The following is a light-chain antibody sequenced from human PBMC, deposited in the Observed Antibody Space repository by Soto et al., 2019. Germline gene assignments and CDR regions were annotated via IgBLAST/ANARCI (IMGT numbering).Light chain of an antibody. V-gene: IGKV3-11*01. CDR3: QQRGDWPRIT. J-gene: IGKJ5*01. Sequence: EIVLTQSPAPLALSPGERPILSCRSSPSVSTFSARFKQKLCQPPRLLIYNASNRTTGIPARFSGSGYGTDFTLSISSLEPEDFAVYYCQQRGDWPRITIGQGTRLEI. CDR2: NAS. CDR1: PSVSTF.